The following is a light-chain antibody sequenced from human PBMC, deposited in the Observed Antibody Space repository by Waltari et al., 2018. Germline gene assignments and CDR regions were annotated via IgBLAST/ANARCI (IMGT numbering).Light chain of an antibody. CDR1: KIARHS. V-gene: IGLV3-21*02. CDR2: DDS. CDR3: QVWDSSSDHVV. J-gene: IGLJ2*01. Sequence: SYVLTQPPSVSVAPGQTASISCGGDKIARHSAHWYQQKSGQAPLLVVYDDSDRPSGIPARFSGSKSGNTATLTISRVEAGDEADYYCQVWDSSSDHVVFGGGTKLTVL.